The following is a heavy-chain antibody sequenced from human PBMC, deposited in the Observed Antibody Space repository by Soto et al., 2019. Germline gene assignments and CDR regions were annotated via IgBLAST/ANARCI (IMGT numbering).Heavy chain of an antibody. CDR2: INGDGSII. J-gene: IGHJ5*02. D-gene: IGHD3-10*01. CDR3: ASGFGGHSGGWFDP. CDR1: GFTFSSYL. V-gene: IGHV3-74*01. Sequence: EVQLVESGGGLVQPGGSLRLSYAASGFTFSSYLMHWVRQAPGKGLVWVSRINGDGSIINYADSVKGRFTISRDNAKNTLYLQMNSLRADDTGVYYCASGFGGHSGGWFDPWGQGTLVTVSS.